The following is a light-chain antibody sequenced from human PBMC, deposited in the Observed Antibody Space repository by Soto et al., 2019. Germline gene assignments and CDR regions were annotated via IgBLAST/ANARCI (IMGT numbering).Light chain of an antibody. CDR3: QQSFSTPRT. Sequence: DIQMTQSPSSQSASVGDRVTITCRASQSINSYLNWYQQKPGKAPKLLIYAASSLQSGVPSRFSGSGSETDFTLTITSLQHDDFETYYCQQSFSTPRTFGQGTRVEI. CDR2: AAS. V-gene: IGKV1-39*01. J-gene: IGKJ1*01. CDR1: QSINSY.